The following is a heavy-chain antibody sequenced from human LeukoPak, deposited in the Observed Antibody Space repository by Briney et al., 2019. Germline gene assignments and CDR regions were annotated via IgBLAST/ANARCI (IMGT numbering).Heavy chain of an antibody. Sequence: PGGSLRLSCAASGFTVSSNYISWVRQAPGKGLEWVSVIYVDGRTYYTDSVKGRFTISRDNSKSTLYLQMNSLRAEDTAVYYCAREGYRDRIAANWFDPWGQGTLVTVSS. D-gene: IGHD6-13*01. J-gene: IGHJ5*02. CDR3: AREGYRDRIAANWFDP. CDR2: IYVDGRT. CDR1: GFTVSSNY. V-gene: IGHV3-53*01.